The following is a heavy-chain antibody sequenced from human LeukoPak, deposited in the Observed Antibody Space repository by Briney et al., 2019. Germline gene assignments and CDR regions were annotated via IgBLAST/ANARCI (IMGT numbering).Heavy chain of an antibody. CDR2: ISAYNGNT. Sequence: GASVKVSCKTSGYTFTTYGISWVRQAPGQGLEWMGWISAYNGNTKYAQKLQGRVTMTTDTSTSTAYMELRSLRSEDTAVYYCARDPVSSSWYSCYYYGMDVWGQGTTVTVSS. CDR3: ARDPVSSSWYSCYYYGMDV. D-gene: IGHD6-13*01. J-gene: IGHJ6*02. V-gene: IGHV1-18*01. CDR1: GYTFTTYG.